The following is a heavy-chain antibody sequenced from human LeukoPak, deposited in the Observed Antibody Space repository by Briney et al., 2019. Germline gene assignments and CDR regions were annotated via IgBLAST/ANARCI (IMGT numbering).Heavy chain of an antibody. CDR2: ITTYNGNR. CDR1: GYTLSDYG. Sequence: ASVKVSCKASGYTLSDYGIRWVRQAPGQGLEGVGWITTYNGNRKYAEKFQGRVTMTTDTSTSTYYMEMRSLRSDDTAIYYCARDCSNGVCFPRDYWGQGTQITVST. V-gene: IGHV1-18*01. D-gene: IGHD2-8*01. J-gene: IGHJ4*02. CDR3: ARDCSNGVCFPRDY.